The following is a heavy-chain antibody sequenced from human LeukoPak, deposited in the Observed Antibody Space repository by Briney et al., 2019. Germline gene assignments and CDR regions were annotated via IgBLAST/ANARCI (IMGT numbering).Heavy chain of an antibody. J-gene: IGHJ4*02. D-gene: IGHD2-2*01. V-gene: IGHV3-66*01. CDR2: IYSGGST. CDR3: ARAVPAASFY. Sequence: GGSLRLSCAASGFTVSSHYMSRVRQAPGKGLEWVSIIYSGGSTYYADSVKGRLTISRDNSMNALYLQMNSLRAEDTAVYYCARAVPAASFYWGQGTLVTVSS. CDR1: GFTVSSHY.